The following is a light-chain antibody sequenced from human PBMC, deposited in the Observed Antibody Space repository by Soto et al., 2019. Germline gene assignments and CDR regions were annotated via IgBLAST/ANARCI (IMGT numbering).Light chain of an antibody. CDR3: QQYGSSPF. Sequence: EIVLTQSPGTLSLSPGESATLSCRVSQSVTSNYIAWYQQKPGQAPRLLIYGASIRATGIPERFSGGGSGTDVSLTISRLAPEDFAVYYCQQYGSSPFFGPGNKVDIK. V-gene: IGKV3-20*01. J-gene: IGKJ3*01. CDR2: GAS. CDR1: QSVTSNY.